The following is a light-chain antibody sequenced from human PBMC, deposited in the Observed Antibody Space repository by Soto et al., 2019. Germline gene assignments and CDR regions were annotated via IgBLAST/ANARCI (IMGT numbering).Light chain of an antibody. V-gene: IGKV1-33*01. Sequence: DIQMTQSPSSLSASVGDRVTITCQASPDSSNYLNWYQQKPGKAPKLLIYDAYNLETGVPSMFSGSGSGTDLIFTHSSMKSEDIATYYCQQYDNLLITFGGGTKVDIK. CDR1: PDSSNY. CDR3: QQYDNLLIT. J-gene: IGKJ4*01. CDR2: DAY.